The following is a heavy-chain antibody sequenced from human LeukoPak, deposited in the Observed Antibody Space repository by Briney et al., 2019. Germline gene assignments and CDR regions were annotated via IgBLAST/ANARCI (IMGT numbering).Heavy chain of an antibody. CDR2: ISSNGGST. Sequence: GGSLRLSCAASGFTFSSYAMHWVRQAPGKGLEYVSAISSNGGSTYYANSVKGRFTISRDNAKNSLYLQMNSLRAEDTAVYYCARVPGIALGFDPWGQGTLVTVSS. J-gene: IGHJ5*02. D-gene: IGHD6-13*01. CDR3: ARVPGIALGFDP. V-gene: IGHV3-64*01. CDR1: GFTFSSYA.